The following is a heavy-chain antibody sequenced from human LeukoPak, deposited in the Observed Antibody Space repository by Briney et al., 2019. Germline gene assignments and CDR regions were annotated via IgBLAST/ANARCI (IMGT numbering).Heavy chain of an antibody. Sequence: GGSLRVSCAASGFTFSSYAMSWVRQAPGKGLEWVAAISASGGSTYYADSVKGRFTISRDNSKNTPYLQMNSLRAEDTAVYYCAKDVSALDIVAVFDYWGQGTLVTVSS. CDR3: AKDVSALDIVAVFDY. CDR2: ISASGGST. CDR1: GFTFSSYA. J-gene: IGHJ4*02. V-gene: IGHV3-23*01. D-gene: IGHD5-12*01.